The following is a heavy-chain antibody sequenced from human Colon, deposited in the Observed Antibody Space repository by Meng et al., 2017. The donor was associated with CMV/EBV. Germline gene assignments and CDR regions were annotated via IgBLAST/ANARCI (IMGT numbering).Heavy chain of an antibody. V-gene: IGHV2-70*20. J-gene: IGHJ5*02. CDR1: GFSLSTRGMC. D-gene: IGHD2-2*01. CDR3: ARSTSCYARNWFDP. CDR2: IDWDDDK. Sequence: SGPTLVKPTQTLTLTCTFSGFSLSTRGMCVSWVRQPPGKALEWLALIDWDDDKYYSTSLKTRLTISKDTSKNQVVLTMTNMDPVDTATYYCARSTSCYARNWFDPWGQGTLVTVSS.